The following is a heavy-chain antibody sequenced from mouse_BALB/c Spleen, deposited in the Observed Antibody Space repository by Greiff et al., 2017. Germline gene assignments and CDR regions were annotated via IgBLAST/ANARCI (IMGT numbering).Heavy chain of an antibody. J-gene: IGHJ1*01. V-gene: IGHV1S81*02. CDR1: GYTFTSYY. D-gene: IGHD1-2*01. CDR3: TRPLLRGYWYFDV. Sequence: VQLQQSGAELVKPGASVKLSCKASGYTFTSYYMYWVKQRPGQGLEWIGEINPSNGGTNFNEKFKSKATLTVDKSSSTAYMQLSSLTSEDSAVYYGTRPLLRGYWYFDVWGAGTTVTVSS. CDR2: INPSNGGT.